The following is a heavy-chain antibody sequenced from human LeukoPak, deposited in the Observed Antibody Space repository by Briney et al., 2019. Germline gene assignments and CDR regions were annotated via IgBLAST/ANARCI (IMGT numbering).Heavy chain of an antibody. CDR2: IYYSGGT. CDR1: GGSISSYY. J-gene: IGHJ4*02. V-gene: IGHV4-59*01. Sequence: SETLSLTCTVSGGSISSYYWSWIRQPPGKGLEWIGYIYYSGGTNYNPSLKSRVTISVDTSKNQFSLKLSSVTAADTAVYYCARGKVQGVIFDYWGQGTLVTVSS. D-gene: IGHD3-10*01. CDR3: ARGKVQGVIFDY.